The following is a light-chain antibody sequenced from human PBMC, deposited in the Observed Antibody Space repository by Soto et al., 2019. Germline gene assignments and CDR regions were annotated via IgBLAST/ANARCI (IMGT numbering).Light chain of an antibody. Sequence: DIQMTQSPSTLSASVGDRVTITCLSSESISSWLAWYQQKPGKAPKILIYKASSLESGVPSRFSGSGFGTEFTLTISTLQPDDFATYYCQQYKSYIYTFGQGTKLEIK. CDR2: KAS. CDR1: ESISSW. V-gene: IGKV1-5*03. CDR3: QQYKSYIYT. J-gene: IGKJ2*01.